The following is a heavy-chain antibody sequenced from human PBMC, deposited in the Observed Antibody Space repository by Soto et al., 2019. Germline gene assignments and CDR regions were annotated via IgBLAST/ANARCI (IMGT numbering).Heavy chain of an antibody. CDR1: GYTFTGYY. D-gene: IGHD6-13*01. J-gene: IGHJ4*02. CDR3: ARVGYSSSWVPFDY. Sequence: ASVKVSCKASGYTFTGYYMHWVRQAPGQGLEWMGWINPNSGGTNYAQKFQGWATMTRDTSISTAYMELSRLRSDDTAVYYCARVGYSSSWVPFDYWGQGTLVTVSS. CDR2: INPNSGGT. V-gene: IGHV1-2*04.